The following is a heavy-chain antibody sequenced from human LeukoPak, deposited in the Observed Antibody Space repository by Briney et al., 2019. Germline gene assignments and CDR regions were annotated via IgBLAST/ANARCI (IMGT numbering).Heavy chain of an antibody. Sequence: ASVKVSCKASGYTFTSYGISWVRQAPGQGLEWMGWISAYNVNTNDAQKLQGRVTMTTDTSTTTAYMELRSLRSDDTAVYYCARSKRITMGYGMDVWGQGTTVTVS. V-gene: IGHV1-18*01. CDR3: ARSKRITMGYGMDV. CDR2: ISAYNVNT. CDR1: GYTFTSYG. J-gene: IGHJ6*02. D-gene: IGHD3-10*01.